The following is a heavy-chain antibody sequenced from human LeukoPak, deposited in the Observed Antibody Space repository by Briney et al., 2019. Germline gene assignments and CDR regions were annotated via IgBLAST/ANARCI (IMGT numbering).Heavy chain of an antibody. J-gene: IGHJ4*02. CDR3: ARGRDGYNFLNRGEYYYFDY. D-gene: IGHD5-24*01. Sequence: SETLSLTCTVSGGSITSGTYYWSWIRQPAGKGLEWIGRFYTSGSTNYNPSLKSRVTVSVDTSKNQFSLKLSSVTAADTAVYYCARGRDGYNFLNRGEYYYFDYWGQGTLVTVSS. V-gene: IGHV4-61*02. CDR1: GGSITSGTYY. CDR2: FYTSGST.